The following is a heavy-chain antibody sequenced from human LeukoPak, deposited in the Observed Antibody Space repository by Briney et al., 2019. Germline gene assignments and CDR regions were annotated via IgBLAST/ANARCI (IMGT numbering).Heavy chain of an antibody. CDR3: ARHLVYCSSTSCYTSAESRYYYYGMDV. CDR1: GYSFTSYW. J-gene: IGHJ6*02. CDR2: IYPGDSDT. D-gene: IGHD2-2*02. V-gene: IGHV5-51*01. Sequence: GESLKISCKGSGYSFTSYWIGWVRQMPGKGLEWMGIIYPGDSDTRYSPSFQGQVTISADKSISTAYLQWSSLKASDTAMYYCARHLVYCSSTSCYTSAESRYYYYGMDVWGQGTTVTVSS.